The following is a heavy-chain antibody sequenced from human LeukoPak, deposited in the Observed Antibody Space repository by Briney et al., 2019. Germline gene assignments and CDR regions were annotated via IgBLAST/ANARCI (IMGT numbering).Heavy chain of an antibody. CDR1: GGSFSGYY. D-gene: IGHD3-16*01. V-gene: IGHV4-34*01. CDR2: INHSGST. J-gene: IGHJ5*02. Sequence: SETLSLTCAVYGGSFSGYYWSWIRQPPGKGLEWIGEINHSGSTNYNPSLKSRVTISVDTSKNQFSLKLSSVTAADTAVYYCAREALRWFDPWGQGTLVTVSS. CDR3: AREALRWFDP.